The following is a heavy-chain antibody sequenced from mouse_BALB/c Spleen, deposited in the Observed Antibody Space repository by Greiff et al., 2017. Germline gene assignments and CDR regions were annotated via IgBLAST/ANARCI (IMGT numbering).Heavy chain of an antibody. CDR1: GFNIKDTY. D-gene: IGHD2-2*01. CDR2: IDPANGNT. J-gene: IGHJ3*01. V-gene: IGHV14-3*02. Sequence: EVKLMESGAELVKPGASVKLSCTASGFNIKDTYMHWVKQRPEQGLEWIGRIDPANGNTKYDPKFQGKATITADTSSNTAYLQLSSLTSEDTAVYYCARGIYYGYDWFAYWGQGTLVTVSA. CDR3: ARGIYYGYDWFAY.